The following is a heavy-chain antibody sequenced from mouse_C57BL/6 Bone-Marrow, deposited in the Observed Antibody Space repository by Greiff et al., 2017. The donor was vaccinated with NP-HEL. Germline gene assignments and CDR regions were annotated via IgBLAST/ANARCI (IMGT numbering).Heavy chain of an antibody. CDR1: GFTFSDYG. Sequence: EVQLVESGGGLVQPGGSLKLSCAASGFTFSDYGMAWVRQAPRKGPAWVAFISNFAYSIYYADTVTGRFTISRENAKNTLYLEMSSLRSEDTAMYYCARDGYYCAMDDWGQGTSGTVSS. D-gene: IGHD2-3*01. V-gene: IGHV5-15*01. J-gene: IGHJ4*01. CDR3: ARDGYYCAMDD. CDR2: ISNFAYSI.